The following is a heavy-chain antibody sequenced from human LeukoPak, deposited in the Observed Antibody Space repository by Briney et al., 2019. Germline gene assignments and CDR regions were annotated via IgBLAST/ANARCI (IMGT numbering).Heavy chain of an antibody. J-gene: IGHJ5*02. CDR1: GGSVSSGSYY. CDR2: IYYSGST. Sequence: PSETLSPTCTVSGGSVSSGSYYWSWIRQPPGTGLEWIGYIYYSGSTNYNPSLKSRVTISVDTSKNQFSLKLSSVTAADTAVYYCARDQANYDYVWGSYRSLGFDPWGQGTLVTVSS. CDR3: ARDQANYDYVWGSYRSLGFDP. V-gene: IGHV4-61*01. D-gene: IGHD3-16*02.